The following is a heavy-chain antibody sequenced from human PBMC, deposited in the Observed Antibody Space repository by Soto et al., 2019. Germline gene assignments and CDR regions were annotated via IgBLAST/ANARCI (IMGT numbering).Heavy chain of an antibody. J-gene: IGHJ4*02. CDR3: AKGVQPNYYESSAYYRV. CDR1: GYTFTGYY. D-gene: IGHD3-22*01. V-gene: IGHV1-2*02. Sequence: QVQLMQSGAEVKEPGASVKVSCKASGYTFTGYYIHWVRQAPGQGLEWMGWINPNSGDTNYAQKFQGRVTMTSDTSISTAYMELTGLRSDDTAVHYCAKGVQPNYYESSAYYRVWGQGTLVTVSS. CDR2: INPNSGDT.